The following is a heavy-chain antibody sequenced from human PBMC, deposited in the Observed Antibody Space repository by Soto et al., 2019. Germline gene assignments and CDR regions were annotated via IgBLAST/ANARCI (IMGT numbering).Heavy chain of an antibody. CDR3: ARLGYCSTISCQNFDS. D-gene: IGHD2-2*01. Sequence: SETLSLTCTVSGGSISSGGYYWSWIRQHPGKGLEWIGYIYYSGSTYYNPSLKSRVTISVDTSKNQFSLKLSSVTAADTAVHYCARLGYCSTISCQNFDSWGQGTLVTVSS. V-gene: IGHV4-31*03. CDR1: GGSISSGGYY. J-gene: IGHJ4*02. CDR2: IYYSGST.